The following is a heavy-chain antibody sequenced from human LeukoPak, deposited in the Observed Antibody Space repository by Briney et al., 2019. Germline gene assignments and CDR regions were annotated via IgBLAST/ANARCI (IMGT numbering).Heavy chain of an antibody. V-gene: IGHV6-1*01. CDR1: GDSVSSNIAA. J-gene: IGHJ6*02. CDR3: ARAKELTAYYYYGMDV. CDR2: TYYRSKWYN. D-gene: IGHD7-27*01. Sequence: SQTLSLTCAISGDSVSSNIAAWNWIRQSPSRGLEWLGRTYYRSKWYNDYAVSVKSRITINPDTSKNQFSLQLNSVTPEDTAVYYCARAKELTAYYYYGMDVWGQGTTVTVSS.